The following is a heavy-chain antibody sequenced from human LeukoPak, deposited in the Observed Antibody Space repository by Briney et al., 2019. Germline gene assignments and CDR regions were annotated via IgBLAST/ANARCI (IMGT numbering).Heavy chain of an antibody. D-gene: IGHD3-16*01. V-gene: IGHV3-74*01. CDR2: IKTDGTYT. Sequence: PGGSLRLSCTASGITLRNNWIHWVRQLPGKEPVWVSGIKTDGTYTVYADSVRGRFTISRDNAKNTVSLQMNSLTAEDTAMYYCAILGATYDNNEYRWGPGALVTVSS. J-gene: IGHJ4*02. CDR1: GITLRNNW. CDR3: AILGATYDNNEYR.